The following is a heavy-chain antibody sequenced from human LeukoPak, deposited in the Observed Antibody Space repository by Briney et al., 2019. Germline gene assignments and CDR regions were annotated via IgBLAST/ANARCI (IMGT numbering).Heavy chain of an antibody. Sequence: GGSLRLSCAASGFTFNNAWMSWVRQAPGKGLEWVGRIKSKTDGGTTNYAAPVKGRFTISRDDSENTLYLQMDSLKTEDTALYYCTTYGSGNAHYWGQGTLVTVSS. CDR2: IKSKTDGGTT. J-gene: IGHJ4*02. V-gene: IGHV3-15*01. CDR3: TTYGSGNAHY. CDR1: GFTFNNAW. D-gene: IGHD3-10*01.